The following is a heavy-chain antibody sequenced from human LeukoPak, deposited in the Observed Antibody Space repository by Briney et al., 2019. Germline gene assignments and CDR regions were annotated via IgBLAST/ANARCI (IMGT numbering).Heavy chain of an antibody. Sequence: GGSLRLSCAASGVTFSSYGMHWVRQAPGKGLEWVAVIWYDGSNKYYADSVKGRFTISRDNSKNTLYLQMNSLRAEDTAVYYCAKDLGVSDFDYWGQETLVTVSS. CDR3: AKDLGVSDFDY. CDR1: GVTFSSYG. J-gene: IGHJ4*02. CDR2: IWYDGSNK. V-gene: IGHV3-33*06.